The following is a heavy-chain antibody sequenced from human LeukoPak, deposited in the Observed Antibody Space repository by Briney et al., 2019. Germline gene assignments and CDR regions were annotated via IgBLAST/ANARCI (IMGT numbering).Heavy chain of an antibody. CDR3: VGWVGH. Sequence: PGGSLRLSCAASGFTFSSYSMNWVRQAPGKGLEWVSIIYSGGNTYYADSVKGRFTISRDNSKNTLYLQMNSLRAEDTAVFYCVGWVGHWGQGTLVTVSS. CDR2: IYSGGNT. CDR1: GFTFSSYS. V-gene: IGHV3-53*01. J-gene: IGHJ4*02. D-gene: IGHD3-10*01.